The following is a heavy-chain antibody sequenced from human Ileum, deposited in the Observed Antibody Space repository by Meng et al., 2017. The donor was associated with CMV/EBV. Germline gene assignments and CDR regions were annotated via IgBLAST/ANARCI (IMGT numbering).Heavy chain of an antibody. CDR1: GGSISSYS. CDR3: ARGDPDGYCAGGSCYRYWYFDV. CDR2: IYSSVGA. Sequence: QAEVRVAGPGLVNPSETLSLPCPVSGGSISSYSWSWIRQPAGKGLEWIGRIYSSVGANYSPSLKSRATMSVDMSKNEVSLKLSAVTAADTAVYYCARGDPDGYCAGGSCYRYWYFDVWGRGTLVTVSS. V-gene: IGHV4-4*07. D-gene: IGHD2-15*01. J-gene: IGHJ2*01.